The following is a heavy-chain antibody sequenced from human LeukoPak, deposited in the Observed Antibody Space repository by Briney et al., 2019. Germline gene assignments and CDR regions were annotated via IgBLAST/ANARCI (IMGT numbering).Heavy chain of an antibody. J-gene: IGHJ5*02. CDR3: ARSSGDRFDP. Sequence: GGSLRLSCAASGFTLSSNYMSWVRQAPGKGLEWVSVIYSGATTYYPDSVKGRFTISRDSSKNTLYLQMNSLRAEDTAVDYWARSSGDRFDPWGQGTLVTVSS. D-gene: IGHD7-27*01. V-gene: IGHV3-66*01. CDR1: GFTLSSNY. CDR2: IYSGATT.